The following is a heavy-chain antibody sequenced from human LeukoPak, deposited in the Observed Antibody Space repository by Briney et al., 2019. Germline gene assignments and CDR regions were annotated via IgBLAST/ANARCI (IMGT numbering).Heavy chain of an antibody. CDR1: GYTFTSYG. V-gene: IGHV1-18*04. Sequence: ASVKDSCKASGYTFTSYGISWVRQDPGQGLEWMGWISAYNGNTHYAQKLQGRVTMTTDTSTSTAYMELRSLRSDDTAVYYCAREVTMVRGFRPSYYYYGMDVWGKGTTVTVSS. CDR3: AREVTMVRGFRPSYYYYGMDV. D-gene: IGHD3-10*01. J-gene: IGHJ6*04. CDR2: ISAYNGNT.